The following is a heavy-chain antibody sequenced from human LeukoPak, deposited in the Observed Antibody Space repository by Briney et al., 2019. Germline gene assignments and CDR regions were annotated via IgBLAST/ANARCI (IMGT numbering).Heavy chain of an antibody. Sequence: GRSLRLSCAASGFTFSSYGMHWVRQAPGKGLEWVAVISYDGSNKYYADSVKGRFTISRDNSKNTLYLQMNSLRAEDTAVYYCARGGGQWLVRDYYFDYWGQGTLVTVSS. CDR3: ARGGGQWLVRDYYFDY. D-gene: IGHD6-19*01. CDR2: ISYDGSNK. CDR1: GFTFSSYG. J-gene: IGHJ4*02. V-gene: IGHV3-30*03.